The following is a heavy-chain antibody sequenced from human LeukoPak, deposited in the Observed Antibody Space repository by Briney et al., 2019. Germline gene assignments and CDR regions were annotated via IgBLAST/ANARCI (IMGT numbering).Heavy chain of an antibody. V-gene: IGHV3-53*01. CDR2: IYSGGGT. J-gene: IGHJ4*02. CDR3: ARGPGGYYDY. Sequence: GGSLRLSCAASGFTVSSKYMCWVRQAPGKGLEWVSAIYSGGGTYYADSVKGRCTISRDTSKNTLYLQMNSLRAEDTAVYYCARGPGGYYDYWGQGTLVTVSS. CDR1: GFTVSSKY.